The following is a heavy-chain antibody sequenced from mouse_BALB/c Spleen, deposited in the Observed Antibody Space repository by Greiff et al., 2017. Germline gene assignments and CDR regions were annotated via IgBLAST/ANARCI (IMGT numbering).Heavy chain of an antibody. CDR1: GFTFSSYT. CDR2: ISNGGGST. Sequence: EVKLMESGGGLVQPGGSLKLSCAASGFTFSSYTMSWVRQTPEKRLEWVAYISNGGGSTYYPDTVKGRFTISRDNAKNTLYLQMSSLKSEDTAMYYCARQGFTTAPFAYWGQGTLVTVSA. D-gene: IGHD1-2*01. V-gene: IGHV5-12-2*01. CDR3: ARQGFTTAPFAY. J-gene: IGHJ3*01.